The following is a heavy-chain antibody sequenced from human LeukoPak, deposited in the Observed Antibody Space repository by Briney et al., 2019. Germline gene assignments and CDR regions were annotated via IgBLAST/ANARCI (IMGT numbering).Heavy chain of an antibody. J-gene: IGHJ6*03. CDR3: ARDVGYSSSWYGGRHYYYMDV. D-gene: IGHD6-13*01. CDR1: GGSISSGSYC. V-gene: IGHV4-61*02. Sequence: PSQTLSLTCTVSGGSISSGSYCWSWIRQPAGKGLEWIGRIYTSGSTNYNPSLKSRVTISVDTSKNQFSLKLSSVTAADTAVYYCARDVGYSSSWYGGRHYYYMDVWGKGTTVTISS. CDR2: IYTSGST.